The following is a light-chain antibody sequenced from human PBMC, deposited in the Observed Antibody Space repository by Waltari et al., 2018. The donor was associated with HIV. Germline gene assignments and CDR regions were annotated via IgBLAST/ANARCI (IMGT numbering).Light chain of an antibody. J-gene: IGKJ1*01. Sequence: DIQMTQSPSSLSAYVGDRVTITCRASQSINTNLHWYQQKPGKAPYLVMYHASTLQSGVPSRFSGSGSGTDFTLAISSRRPEDFATDYCQQTNIFPRTFGPGTKVE. CDR2: HAS. CDR1: QSINTN. V-gene: IGKV1-39*01. CDR3: QQTNIFPRT.